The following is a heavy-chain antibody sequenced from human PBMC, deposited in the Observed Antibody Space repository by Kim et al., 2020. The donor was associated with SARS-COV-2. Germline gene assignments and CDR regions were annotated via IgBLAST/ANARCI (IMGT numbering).Heavy chain of an antibody. Sequence: NPSLKSRVTISVDTSKNQFSLQLSFVSAADAAVYYCARKASWSRYTNFDFWGQGTLVTVSS. CDR3: ARKASWSRYTNFDF. D-gene: IGHD3-16*02. J-gene: IGHJ4*02. V-gene: IGHV4-31*02.